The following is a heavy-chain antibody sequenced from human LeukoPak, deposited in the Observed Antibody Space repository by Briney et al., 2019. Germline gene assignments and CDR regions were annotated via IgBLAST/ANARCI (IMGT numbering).Heavy chain of an antibody. V-gene: IGHV3-53*01. J-gene: IGHJ4*02. CDR3: ARDHSGSYFDY. CDR1: GFTFSSYA. D-gene: IGHD1-26*01. CDR2: IYSGGST. Sequence: GGSLRLPCAASGFTFSSYAMSWVRQAPRKGLEWVSVIYSGGSTYYADSVKGRFTISRDNSKNTLYLQMNSLRAEDTAVYYCARDHSGSYFDYWGQGTLVTVSS.